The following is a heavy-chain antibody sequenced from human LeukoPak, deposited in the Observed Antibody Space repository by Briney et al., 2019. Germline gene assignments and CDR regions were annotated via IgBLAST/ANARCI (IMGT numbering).Heavy chain of an antibody. CDR2: IKQDGSEK. CDR1: GYTFAKYW. V-gene: IGHV3-7*01. J-gene: IGHJ4*02. Sequence: GESLKISCQASGYTFAKYWIGWVRQAPGKGLEWVANIKQDGSEKYYVDSVKGRFTISRDNAKNSLYLQMNSLRAEDTAVYFCARGLYSSSWYYNWGQGTLVTVSS. D-gene: IGHD6-13*01. CDR3: ARGLYSSSWYYN.